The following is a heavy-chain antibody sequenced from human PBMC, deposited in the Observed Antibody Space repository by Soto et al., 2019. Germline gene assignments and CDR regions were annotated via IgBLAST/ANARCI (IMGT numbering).Heavy chain of an antibody. CDR1: GGSFSGYY. J-gene: IGHJ6*03. CDR3: ARKATESSSWYVVDHYYMDV. V-gene: IGHV4-34*01. Sequence: SETLSLTCAVYGGSFSGYYWSWIRQPPGKGLEWIGEIDHSGSTNYNPSLKSRVTISVDTSKNQFSLKLSSVTAADTAVYYCARKATESSSWYVVDHYYMDVWGKGTTVTVSS. CDR2: IDHSGST. D-gene: IGHD6-13*01.